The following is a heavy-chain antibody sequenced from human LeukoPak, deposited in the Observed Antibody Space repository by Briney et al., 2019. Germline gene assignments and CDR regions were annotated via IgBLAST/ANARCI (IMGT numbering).Heavy chain of an antibody. J-gene: IGHJ3*02. CDR2: IIPIFGTA. V-gene: IGHV1-69*13. D-gene: IGHD4-23*01. Sequence: ASVKVSCKASGGTFSSYAISWVRQAPGQGLEWMGGIIPIFGTANYAQKFQGRVTITADESTSTAYMELSSLRSEDTAVYYCARDYGGNSWAFDIWGQGTMVTVSS. CDR1: GGTFSSYA. CDR3: ARDYGGNSWAFDI.